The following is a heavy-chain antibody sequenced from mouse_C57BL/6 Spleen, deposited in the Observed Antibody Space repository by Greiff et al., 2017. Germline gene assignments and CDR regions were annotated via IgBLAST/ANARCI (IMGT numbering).Heavy chain of an antibody. J-gene: IGHJ4*01. V-gene: IGHV1-69*01. Sequence: QVQLQQPGAELVMPGASVKLSCKASGYTFTSYWMHWVKQRPGQGLEWIGEIDPSDSYTNYNQKFKGKSTLTVDKSSSTAYMQLSSLTSEDSAVYYCARCHYGSSYAMDYWGQGTSVTVSS. CDR2: IDPSDSYT. CDR3: ARCHYGSSYAMDY. CDR1: GYTFTSYW. D-gene: IGHD1-1*01.